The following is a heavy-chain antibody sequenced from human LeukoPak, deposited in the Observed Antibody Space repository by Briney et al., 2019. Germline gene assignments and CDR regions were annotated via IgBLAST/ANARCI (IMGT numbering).Heavy chain of an antibody. J-gene: IGHJ6*04. CDR3: ARDPGIAAAEGMDV. CDR1: GFTFSSYA. Sequence: PGGSLRLSCAASGFTFSSYAMHWVRQAPGKGLEWVAVISCDGSNKYCADSVKGRFTISRDNSKNTLYLQMNSLRAEDTAVYYCARDPGIAAAEGMDVWGKGTTVTVSS. D-gene: IGHD6-13*01. CDR2: ISCDGSNK. V-gene: IGHV3-30*07.